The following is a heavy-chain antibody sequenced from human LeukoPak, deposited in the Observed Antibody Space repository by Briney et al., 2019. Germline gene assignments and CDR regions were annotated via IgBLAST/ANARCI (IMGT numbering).Heavy chain of an antibody. CDR3: ARDGKPSSTSLLTWFDP. Sequence: SETLSHTCTVSGGSVSSGSYYWSWIRQPPGKGLEWIGYIYYSGSTNYNPSLKSRVTISVDTSKNQFSLKLSSVTAADTAVYYCARDGKPSSTSLLTWFDPWGQGTLVTVSS. CDR1: GGSVSSGSYY. V-gene: IGHV4-61*01. CDR2: IYYSGST. J-gene: IGHJ5*02. D-gene: IGHD2-2*01.